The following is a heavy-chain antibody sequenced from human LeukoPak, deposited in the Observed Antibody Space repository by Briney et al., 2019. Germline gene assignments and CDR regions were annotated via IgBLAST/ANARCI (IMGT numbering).Heavy chain of an antibody. CDR1: GFTFSSYW. V-gene: IGHV3-74*01. CDR3: ARNLNYYYYMDV. Sequence: GGSLRLSCVASGFTFSSYWMHWVRQAPGKGPVWVSRINTDGSSTSYAGSVKGRFTISRDNAKNTLYLQMNSLRAEDTAVYYCARNLNYYYYMDVWGKGTTVTVSS. J-gene: IGHJ6*03. CDR2: INTDGSST.